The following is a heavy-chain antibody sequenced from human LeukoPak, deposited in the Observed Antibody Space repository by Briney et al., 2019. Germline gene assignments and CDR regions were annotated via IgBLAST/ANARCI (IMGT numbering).Heavy chain of an antibody. Sequence: GGSLRLSCTASGFNFRTSWMSWVRQSPGKGLEFLANIKYDGTVKNYVDSVKGRFTISRDNPKNSLYLQMDSLRAEDTAVYYCARDPDSSNFDYWGQGALVTVSS. D-gene: IGHD2-15*01. V-gene: IGHV3-7*01. CDR2: IKYDGTVK. CDR1: GFNFRTSW. J-gene: IGHJ4*02. CDR3: ARDPDSSNFDY.